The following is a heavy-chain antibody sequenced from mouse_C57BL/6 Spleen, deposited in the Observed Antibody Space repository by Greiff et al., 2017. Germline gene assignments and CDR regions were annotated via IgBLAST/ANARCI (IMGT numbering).Heavy chain of an antibody. J-gene: IGHJ3*01. CDR3: VYYNYDAAWFGY. D-gene: IGHD2-12*01. CDR1: GFNIKNTY. V-gene: IGHV14-3*01. CDR2: IDPANGNT. Sequence: VQLQQSVAELVRPGASVKLSCTASGFNIKNTYMHWVKQRPEQGLEWIGRIDPANGNTKYAPKFKGKATITADTSSNTAYLQLSSLTSDDTAIYYCVYYNYDAAWFGYWGPGTLVTVSA.